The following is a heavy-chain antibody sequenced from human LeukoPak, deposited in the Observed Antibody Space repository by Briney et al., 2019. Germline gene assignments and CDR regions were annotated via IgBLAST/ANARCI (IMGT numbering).Heavy chain of an antibody. CDR3: ARPSDTMVRGPHAFDI. CDR2: INHSGST. J-gene: IGHJ3*02. V-gene: IGHV4-34*01. Sequence: PSETLSLTCAVYGGSFSGYYWSWIRQPPGKGLEWIGEINHSGSTNYNPSLKSRVTISVDTSKNQFSLKLSSVTAADTAVYYCARPSDTMVRGPHAFDIWGQGTMVTVSS. D-gene: IGHD3-10*01. CDR1: GGSFSGYY.